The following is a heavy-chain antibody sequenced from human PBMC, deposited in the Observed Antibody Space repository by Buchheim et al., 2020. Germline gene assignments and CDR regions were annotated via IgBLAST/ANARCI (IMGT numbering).Heavy chain of an antibody. J-gene: IGHJ6*02. CDR3: ARGSSFLDV. D-gene: IGHD1-26*01. V-gene: IGHV3-21*01. CDR2: ISSRSDYL. CDR1: GFTFSSYT. Sequence: EVQLMESGGGLVKPGGSLRLSCEASGFTFSSYTMNWVRQAPGKGLEWVSSISSRSDYLYHADSLKGRFTVSRDHAKDSLFLQMNSLRAEDTAVYYCARGSSFLDVWGQGTT.